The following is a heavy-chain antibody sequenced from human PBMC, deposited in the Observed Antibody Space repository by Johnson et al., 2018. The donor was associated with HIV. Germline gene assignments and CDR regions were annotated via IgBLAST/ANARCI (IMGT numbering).Heavy chain of an antibody. Sequence: VQLVESGGGVVQPGGSLRLSCAASGFTFSSYGMHWVRQAPGKGLEWVSAISGSGGSTYYADSVKGRFTISRDNSKNTLFLQMNSLRAEDTAVYYCARLFYYEAFDIWGQGTMVTVSS. D-gene: IGHD3-10*01. CDR3: ARLFYYEAFDI. CDR1: GFTFSSYG. CDR2: ISGSGGST. J-gene: IGHJ3*02. V-gene: IGHV3-23*04.